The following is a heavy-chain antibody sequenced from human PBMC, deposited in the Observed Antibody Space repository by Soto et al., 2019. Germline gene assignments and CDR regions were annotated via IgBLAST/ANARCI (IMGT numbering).Heavy chain of an antibody. J-gene: IGHJ4*02. V-gene: IGHV4-38-2*02. D-gene: IGHD1-26*01. CDR1: GSSISSGYS. Sequence: PSETLSLTCAVSGSSISSGYSWGWIRQPPAKGREGIGTIYHSGSTYYNSSLKSRVTISVDTPKNQFSLRLSSVTAADTAGHYCARDSGNHRYYFDFCGQGTLVTVSS. CDR2: IYHSGST. CDR3: ARDSGNHRYYFDF.